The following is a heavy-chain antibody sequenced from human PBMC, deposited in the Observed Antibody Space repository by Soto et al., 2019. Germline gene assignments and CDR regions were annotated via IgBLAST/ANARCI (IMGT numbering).Heavy chain of an antibody. CDR3: ARQDGYALYYFDS. CDR1: GYSFNNYW. CDR2: IYPDDSDT. V-gene: IGHV5-51*01. D-gene: IGHD5-12*01. J-gene: IGHJ4*02. Sequence: GESLKISCKGSGYSFNNYWIGWVRQMPGKGLEWMGIIYPDDSDTRYSPSFRGQVTISADKSISSAYLQWSSLRASDTAMYYCARQDGYALYYFDSWGQGTLVTVSS.